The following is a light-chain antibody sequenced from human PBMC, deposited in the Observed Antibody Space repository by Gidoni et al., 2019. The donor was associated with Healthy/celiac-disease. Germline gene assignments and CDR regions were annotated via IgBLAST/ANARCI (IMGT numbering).Light chain of an antibody. Sequence: QSALTQPPSASGSPGQSVTISCTGPSRDVGCYNYVSWYQQHPGKAPKLMIYEVSKRPSGVPDRFSGSKSGNTASLTVSGLQAEEEADYYCSSYAGSNNVVFGGGTKLTVL. V-gene: IGLV2-8*01. CDR1: SRDVGCYNY. CDR3: SSYAGSNNVV. J-gene: IGLJ2*01. CDR2: EVS.